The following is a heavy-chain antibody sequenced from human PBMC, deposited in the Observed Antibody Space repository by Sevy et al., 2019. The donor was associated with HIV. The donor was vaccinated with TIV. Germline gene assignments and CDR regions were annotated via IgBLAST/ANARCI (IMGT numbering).Heavy chain of an antibody. CDR1: GFSFDSYG. J-gene: IGHJ6*03. Sequence: GGSLRLSCAVSGFSFDSYGMTWVRQAPGKGLEWVSGISGSGSRTYYADSVKGRFIISRDNSKNTLDLQMNSLRSEDNGIYYWAKGGGGHYDPDEIGYYFYYYNMDVWGKGTTVTVSS. V-gene: IGHV3-23*01. CDR2: ISGSGSRT. D-gene: IGHD3-22*01. CDR3: AKGGGGHYDPDEIGYYFYYYNMDV.